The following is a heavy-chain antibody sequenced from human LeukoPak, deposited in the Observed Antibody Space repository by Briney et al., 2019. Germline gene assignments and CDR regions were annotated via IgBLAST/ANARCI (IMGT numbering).Heavy chain of an antibody. D-gene: IGHD3-10*01. Sequence: SETLSLTCTVSGGSISSSSYYWGWIRQPPGKGLEWIGSIYYSGSTYYNPSLKSRVTISVDTSKNQFSLKLSSVTAADTAVYYCARDTPTKLLWFGELLSPSFDPRGQGTLVTVSS. CDR2: IYYSGST. J-gene: IGHJ5*02. CDR1: GGSISSSSYY. CDR3: ARDTPTKLLWFGELLSPSFDP. V-gene: IGHV4-39*07.